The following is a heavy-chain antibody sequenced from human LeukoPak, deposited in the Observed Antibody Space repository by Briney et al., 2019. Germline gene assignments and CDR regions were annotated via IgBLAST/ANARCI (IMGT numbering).Heavy chain of an antibody. CDR3: ARDFGGYFFLGASDF. CDR1: GDSVSSNSSG. Sequence: SQTLSLTCVISGDSVSSNSSGWNWIRQSPSRGLEWLGRTYYRSKWYDDYAVSVKSRVTITPDTSKNQFSLHLKSVTPEDTAVYYCARDFGGYFFLGASDFWGQGTMVTVSS. J-gene: IGHJ3*01. CDR2: TYYRSKWYD. V-gene: IGHV6-1*01. D-gene: IGHD3-3*01.